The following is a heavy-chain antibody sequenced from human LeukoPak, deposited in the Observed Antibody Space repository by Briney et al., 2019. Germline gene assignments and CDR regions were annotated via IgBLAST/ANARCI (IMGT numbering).Heavy chain of an antibody. V-gene: IGHV3-48*03. D-gene: IGHD3-16*01. CDR1: GFTFSSYE. CDR2: ISNSGSTI. CDR3: ARGRYHGNVWGSPP. J-gene: IGHJ5*02. Sequence: GGSLRLSCAASGFTFSSYEMNGVRQAPGKGLEWVSYISNSGSTIYYADSVRGRFTISRDNAKYSLYLQMNSLRDEDTAIYYCARGRYHGNVWGSPPWGQGTLVTVSS.